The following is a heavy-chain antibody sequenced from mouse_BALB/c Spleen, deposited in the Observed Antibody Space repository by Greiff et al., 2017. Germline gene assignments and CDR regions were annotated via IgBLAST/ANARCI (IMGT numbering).Heavy chain of an antibody. V-gene: IGHV1S127*01. Sequence: QVQLQQPGAELVKLGASVKMSCKASGYTFTSYWMHWVKQRPGQGLEWIGVIDPSDSYTSYNQKFKGKATLTVDTSSSTAYMQLSSLTSEDSAVYYCTREGGGYYLPWFAYWGQGTLVTVSA. CDR2: IDPSDSYT. CDR3: TREGGGYYLPWFAY. D-gene: IGHD2-3*01. CDR1: GYTFTSYW. J-gene: IGHJ3*01.